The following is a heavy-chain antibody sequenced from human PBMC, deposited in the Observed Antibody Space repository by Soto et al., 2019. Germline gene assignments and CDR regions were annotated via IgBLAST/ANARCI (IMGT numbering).Heavy chain of an antibody. Sequence: PGGSLRLSCAASGFTFSSYGMHWVRQAPGKGLEWVAVISHDGSNKYYADSVKGRFTISRDNSKNTLYLQMNSLRAEDTAVYYCANLAVSNPHFDYWGQGTMVTVYS. V-gene: IGHV3-30*18. CDR3: ANLAVSNPHFDY. J-gene: IGHJ4*02. CDR2: ISHDGSNK. CDR1: GFTFSSYG.